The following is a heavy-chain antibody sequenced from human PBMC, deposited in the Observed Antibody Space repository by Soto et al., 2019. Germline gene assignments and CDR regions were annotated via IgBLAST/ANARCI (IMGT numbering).Heavy chain of an antibody. CDR2: ISYDGSNK. D-gene: IGHD6-19*01. CDR3: ARDVAVAGTAFDY. Sequence: VGSLRLSCAASGFTFSSYAMHWVRQAPGKRLEWVAVISYDGSNKYYADSVKGRFTISRDNSKNTLYLQMNSLRAEDTAVYYCARDVAVAGTAFDYWGQGTLVTVSS. V-gene: IGHV3-30-3*01. CDR1: GFTFSSYA. J-gene: IGHJ4*02.